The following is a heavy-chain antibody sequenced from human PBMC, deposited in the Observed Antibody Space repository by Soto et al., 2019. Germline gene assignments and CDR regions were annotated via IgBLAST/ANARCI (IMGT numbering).Heavy chain of an antibody. V-gene: IGHV4-31*03. Sequence: PSETLSLTCIVSGGSISSGDYYWSWIRQHPGKGLEWIGYIYYSGSAYYNPSLKSRVSMSVDTSKNQFSLKLSSVTAADTAIYFCARDASSNWHHFDYWGQGTRVTVS. D-gene: IGHD6-13*01. CDR2: IYYSGSA. CDR3: ARDASSNWHHFDY. J-gene: IGHJ4*02. CDR1: GGSISSGDYY.